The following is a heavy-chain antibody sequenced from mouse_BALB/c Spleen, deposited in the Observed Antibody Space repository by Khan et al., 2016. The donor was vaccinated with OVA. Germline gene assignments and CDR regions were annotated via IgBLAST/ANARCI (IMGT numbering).Heavy chain of an antibody. J-gene: IGHJ2*01. D-gene: IGHD2-10*01. CDR2: ISYSGST. Sequence: EVKLLESGPSLVKPSQTLSLTCSVTGDSITSGYWNWIRKFPGNKLEYMGYISYSGSTYYNPSLKSRISITRDTSKNQHYLQLNSMTTEDSATYYCAGTSYYGNDYFDYWGQGTTLTVSS. CDR1: GDSITSGY. CDR3: AGTSYYGNDYFDY. V-gene: IGHV3-8*02.